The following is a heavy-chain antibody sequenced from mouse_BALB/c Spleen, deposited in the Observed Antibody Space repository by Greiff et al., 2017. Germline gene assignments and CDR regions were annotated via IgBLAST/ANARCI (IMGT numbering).Heavy chain of an antibody. J-gene: IGHJ3*01. CDR2: IYPGNSDT. CDR1: GYTFTSYW. CDR3: TRSYRYDVAWFAY. V-gene: IGHV1-5*01. Sequence: VQLQQSGTVLARPGASVKMSCKASGYTFTSYWMHWVKQRPGQGLEWIGAIYPGNSDTSYNQKFKGKAKLTAVTSTSTAYMELSSLTNEDSAVYYCTRSYRYDVAWFAYWGQGTLVTVSA. D-gene: IGHD2-14*01.